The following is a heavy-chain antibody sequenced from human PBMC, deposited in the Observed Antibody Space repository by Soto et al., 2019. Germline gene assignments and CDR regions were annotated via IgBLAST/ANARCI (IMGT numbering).Heavy chain of an antibody. J-gene: IGHJ5*02. CDR1: GYSFRSYG. D-gene: IGHD2-8*01. CDR2: VSGYNYNT. CDR3: GRSSSMLGAGWSDT. Sequence: ASVKVSCKASGYSFRSYGINWVRRAPGQGLEWIGWVSGYNYNTKYAQKLQGRITVTTDTSTNTAYMELRSLRSDDTAVYYCGRSSSMLGAGWSDTWGRGTLVTVS. V-gene: IGHV1-18*01.